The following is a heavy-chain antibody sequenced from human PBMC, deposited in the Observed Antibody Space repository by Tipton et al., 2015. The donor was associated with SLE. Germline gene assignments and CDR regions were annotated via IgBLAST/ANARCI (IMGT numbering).Heavy chain of an antibody. J-gene: IGHJ4*02. CDR2: INHSGST. V-gene: IGHV4-34*01. CDR3: ARGELYSGASLYYFEY. Sequence: TLSLTCAVYGGSFSGYYWTWIRQPPGKGLEWIGDINHSGSTNYNPSLKSRVTISVDMSKNQFSLKLTSVTAADTAVYYCARGELYSGASLYYFEYWGQGTLVTVSS. D-gene: IGHD1-7*01. CDR1: GGSFSGYY.